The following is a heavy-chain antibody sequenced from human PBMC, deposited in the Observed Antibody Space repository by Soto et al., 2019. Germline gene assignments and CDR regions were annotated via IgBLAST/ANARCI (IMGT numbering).Heavy chain of an antibody. CDR2: INPSGGST. J-gene: IGHJ6*02. V-gene: IGHV1-46*01. Sequence: ASVKVSCKASGYTFTSYYIHWVRQAPGQGLEWMGIINPSGGSTSYAQKFQGRVTMTTDTSTSTAYMELRSLRSDDTAVYYCARGDYDEGGMDVWGQGTTVTVSS. D-gene: IGHD3-3*01. CDR3: ARGDYDEGGMDV. CDR1: GYTFTSYY.